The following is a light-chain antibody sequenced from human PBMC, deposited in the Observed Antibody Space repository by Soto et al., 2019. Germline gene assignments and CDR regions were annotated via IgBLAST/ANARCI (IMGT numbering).Light chain of an antibody. CDR2: GAS. Sequence: EIVMTQSPATLSVSPGEGVTLSCRASQRLTNNLAWYQQSPGQAPRLLIYGASTRATGIPTRFSGSGTGTEFTLTISSLESEDFAVYYCQQYNNWPRTFGGGTKVEL. J-gene: IGKJ4*01. CDR3: QQYNNWPRT. CDR1: QRLTNN. V-gene: IGKV3D-15*01.